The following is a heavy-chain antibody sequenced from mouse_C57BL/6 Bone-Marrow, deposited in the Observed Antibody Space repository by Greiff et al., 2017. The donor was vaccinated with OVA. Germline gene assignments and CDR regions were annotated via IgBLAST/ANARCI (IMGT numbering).Heavy chain of an antibody. J-gene: IGHJ1*03. V-gene: IGHV5-17*01. D-gene: IGHD2-5*01. CDR1: GFTFSDYG. CDR2: ISSGSSTI. CDR3: ARGSNSWYFDV. Sequence: EVHLVESGGGLVKPGGSLKLSCAASGFTFSDYGMHWVRQAPEKGLEWVAYISSGSSTIYYADTVKGRFTISRDNAKNTLFLQMTSLRSEDTAMYYCARGSNSWYFDVWGTGTTVTVSS.